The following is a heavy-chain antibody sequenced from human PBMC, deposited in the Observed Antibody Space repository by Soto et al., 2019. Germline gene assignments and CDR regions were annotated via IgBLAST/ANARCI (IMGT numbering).Heavy chain of an antibody. CDR1: GFNVSHPW. CDR2: IKSKTDGGTA. J-gene: IGHJ4*02. D-gene: IGHD3-9*01. Sequence: PWGSLKLSSVASGFNVSHPWMTGVRQAAGKGLEWVGRIKSKTDGGTADYAAPVKGRATISRDDSKNTVYLQMNSLKTEDTAVYYCTTGIYYDILTGYHNVAYWGQGALVTVSS. CDR3: TTGIYYDILTGYHNVAY. V-gene: IGHV3-15*01.